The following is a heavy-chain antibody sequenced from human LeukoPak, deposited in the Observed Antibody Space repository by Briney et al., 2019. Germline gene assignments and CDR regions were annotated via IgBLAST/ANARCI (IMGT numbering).Heavy chain of an antibody. D-gene: IGHD2-15*01. CDR3: ARDRVVVVSSSGMDV. CDR1: GYTFTGYY. Sequence: GASVKVSCKASGYTFTGYYLHWVRQATGQGLEWMGWINPKSGATNYAQNFQGRVTLTRDTSISTAYMELSSLRLDDPAVYHCARDRVVVVSSSGMDVWGQGTTVTVS. V-gene: IGHV1-2*02. J-gene: IGHJ6*02. CDR2: INPKSGAT.